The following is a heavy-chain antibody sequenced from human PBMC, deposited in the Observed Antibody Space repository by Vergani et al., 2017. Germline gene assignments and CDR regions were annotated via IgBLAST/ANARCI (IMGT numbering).Heavy chain of an antibody. CDR1: GFTFSNAW. J-gene: IGHJ6*02. CDR3: TSVSFYDYCCYYGMYV. Sequence: EVQLVESGGGLVKPGGSLRLSCAASGFTFSNAWMSWVRQAPGKGLEWVGRIKSKTDGGKRDYAAPVEGRFTISRDDSKNTLYLQMNILKTEDTAVYYCTSVSFYDYCCYYGMYVWGQGITVTVS. V-gene: IGHV3-15*01. D-gene: IGHD2/OR15-2a*01. CDR2: IKSKTDGGKR.